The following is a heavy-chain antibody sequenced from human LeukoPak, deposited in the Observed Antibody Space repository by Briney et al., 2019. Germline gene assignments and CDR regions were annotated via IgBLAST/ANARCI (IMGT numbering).Heavy chain of an antibody. CDR3: ARDSSARYSSSWYVVGDFDY. CDR2: LYHSGST. D-gene: IGHD6-13*01. V-gene: IGHV4-38-2*02. J-gene: IGHJ4*02. CDR1: GDSISTNNY. Sequence: SETLSLTCTVSGDSISTNNYWGWIRQPPGKGLEWIGGLYHSGSTYYNPSLKSRVTISVDTSKNQFSLRMNSLTAADTAVYYCARDSSARYSSSWYVVGDFDYWGQGTPVTVSP.